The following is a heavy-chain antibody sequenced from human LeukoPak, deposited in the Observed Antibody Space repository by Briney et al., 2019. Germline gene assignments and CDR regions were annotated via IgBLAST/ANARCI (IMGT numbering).Heavy chain of an antibody. D-gene: IGHD3-22*01. CDR2: ISSSSSYI. J-gene: IGHJ4*02. CDR1: GFTFSSYS. V-gene: IGHV3-21*04. Sequence: GGSLRLSCAASGFTFSSYSMTWVRQAPGRGLEWVSSISSSSSYIYYADSVKGRFTISRDNAKNSLFLQMNSLRAEDTAVYYCAKWISMIVVVISRGATFDYWGQGTLVTVSS. CDR3: AKWISMIVVVISRGATFDY.